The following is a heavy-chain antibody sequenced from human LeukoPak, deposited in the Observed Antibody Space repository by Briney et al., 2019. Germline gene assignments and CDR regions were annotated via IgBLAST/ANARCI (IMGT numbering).Heavy chain of an antibody. V-gene: IGHV4-39*01. D-gene: IGHD1-26*01. CDR2: IYYTGTT. CDR1: GGSLNSPNYY. CDR3: ARYASGSYFDY. J-gene: IGHJ4*02. Sequence: SETLSLTCIVSGGSLNSPNYYWGWIRQPPGKGLEWIATIYYTGTTYYNPSLKSRLTISVDTSKNQISLKLTSVTAADTAVYYCARYASGSYFDYWGQGTLVTVSS.